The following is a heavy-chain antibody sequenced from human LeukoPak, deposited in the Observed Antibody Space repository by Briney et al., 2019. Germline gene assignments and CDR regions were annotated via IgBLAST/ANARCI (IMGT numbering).Heavy chain of an antibody. CDR3: TRGGDIQLWLDY. D-gene: IGHD5-18*01. CDR2: ISYDGTNK. V-gene: IGHV3-30*03. J-gene: IGHJ4*02. Sequence: GGSLRLSCAASGFTFSRYDMHWVRQARGKGLEWVAVISYDGTNKYYAVSVKGRFTISRDNSKNTLSLQMISLRAEDTAVYYWTRGGDIQLWLDYWGQGTLVTVSS. CDR1: GFTFSRYD.